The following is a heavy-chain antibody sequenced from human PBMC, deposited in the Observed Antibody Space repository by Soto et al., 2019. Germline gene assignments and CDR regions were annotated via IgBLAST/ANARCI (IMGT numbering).Heavy chain of an antibody. Sequence: QVQLVQSGAEVRKPGSSVKVSCKASGGTFSRHAISWVRQAPGQGLEWMGGIIPIFGTANHAQKFQGRVTIIADESTRTVYMELSSLRSADTAMYYCARGWGYDSNDYYYSYWGQGTLVIVSS. CDR2: IIPIFGTA. V-gene: IGHV1-69*01. J-gene: IGHJ4*02. CDR3: ARGWGYDSNDYYYSY. CDR1: GGTFSRHA. D-gene: IGHD3-22*01.